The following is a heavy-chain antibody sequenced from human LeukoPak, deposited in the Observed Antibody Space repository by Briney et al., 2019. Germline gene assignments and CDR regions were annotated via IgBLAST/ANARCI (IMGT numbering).Heavy chain of an antibody. CDR1: GGSISSYY. J-gene: IGHJ4*02. D-gene: IGHD4-11*01. CDR3: ARRAYSFIYFDY. CDR2: IYYSGST. Sequence: SETLSLTCTVSGGSISSYYWSWIRQPPGKGLEWIGYIYYSGSTNYNPSLKSRVTISVDTSKNQFSLKLNSVTAADTAVYSCARRAYSFIYFDYWGQGTLVTVSS. V-gene: IGHV4-59*08.